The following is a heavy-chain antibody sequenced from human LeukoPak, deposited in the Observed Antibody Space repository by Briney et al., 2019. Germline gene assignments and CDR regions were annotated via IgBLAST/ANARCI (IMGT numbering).Heavy chain of an antibody. CDR2: IYYSGST. J-gene: IGHJ3*02. Sequence: SETLSLTCTVSGGSISSYYWSWIRQPPGKGLEWIGYIYYSGSTNYNPSLKSRVTISVDTSKNQLSLKLSSVTAADTAVYYCAREWAVTTTNLVAFDIWGQGTMVTVSS. CDR1: GGSISSYY. V-gene: IGHV4-59*01. CDR3: AREWAVTTTNLVAFDI. D-gene: IGHD4-17*01.